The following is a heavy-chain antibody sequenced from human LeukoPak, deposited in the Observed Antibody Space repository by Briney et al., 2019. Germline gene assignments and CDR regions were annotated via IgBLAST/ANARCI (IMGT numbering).Heavy chain of an antibody. CDR1: GGSISSYY. CDR2: IYTSGST. Sequence: TSETLSLTCTVPGGSISSYYWSWIRQPAGKGLEWIGRIYTSGSTNYNPSLKSRVTMSVDTSKNQFSLKLSSVTAADTAVYYCARMTTISRVGNWFDPWGQGTLVTVSS. V-gene: IGHV4-4*07. J-gene: IGHJ5*02. D-gene: IGHD5-24*01. CDR3: ARMTTISRVGNWFDP.